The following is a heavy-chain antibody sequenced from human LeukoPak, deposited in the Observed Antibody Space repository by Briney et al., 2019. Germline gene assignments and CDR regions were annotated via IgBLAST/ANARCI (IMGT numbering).Heavy chain of an antibody. CDR2: MNPNSGNT. J-gene: IGHJ6*03. Sequence: GASVKVSCKASGYTFTSYGISWVRQAPGQGLEWMGWMNPNSGNTGYAQKFQGRVTMTRNTSISTAYMELSSLRSEDTAVYYCARGEYSYGNYYMDVWGKGTTVTVSS. V-gene: IGHV1-8*02. CDR1: GYTFTSYG. D-gene: IGHD5-18*01. CDR3: ARGEYSYGNYYMDV.